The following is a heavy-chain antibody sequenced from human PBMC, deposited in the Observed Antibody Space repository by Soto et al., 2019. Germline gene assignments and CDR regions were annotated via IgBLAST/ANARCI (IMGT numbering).Heavy chain of an antibody. V-gene: IGHV3-30-3*01. CDR2: ISTDGSTK. J-gene: IGHJ6*02. CDR1: GFTFSSYA. Sequence: GGSLRLSCAASGFTFSSYAMHWVRQAPGKGLVWVAGISTDGSTKYYADSVKGRFTISRDNAKNTLYLQMNSLRAEDTAVYYCGRGIRNNYGVDVWGRGTTVTVSS. CDR3: GRGIRNNYGVDV. D-gene: IGHD5-18*01.